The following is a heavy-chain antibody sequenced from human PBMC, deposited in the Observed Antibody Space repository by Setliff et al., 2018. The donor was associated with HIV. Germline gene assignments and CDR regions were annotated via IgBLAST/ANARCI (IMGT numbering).Heavy chain of an antibody. Sequence: SETLSLTCTVSGGSISTYYWNWIRQPPGKGLEWIGYIYSSGSTNYDPSLKSRVTISVDTSKNQLSLKLSSVTAADTAVYYCARAGRGSGRYVYSFDYWGQGSLVTVSS. CDR2: IYSSGST. J-gene: IGHJ4*02. CDR3: ARAGRGSGRYVYSFDY. CDR1: GGSISTYY. D-gene: IGHD1-26*01. V-gene: IGHV4-4*08.